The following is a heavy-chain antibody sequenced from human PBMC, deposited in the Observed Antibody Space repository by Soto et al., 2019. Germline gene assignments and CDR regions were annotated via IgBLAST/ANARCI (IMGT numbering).Heavy chain of an antibody. CDR1: GFTVSSNY. J-gene: IGHJ4*02. CDR2: IYSGGST. D-gene: IGHD3-10*01. V-gene: IGHV3-66*01. CDR3: ARDGSGSNFDY. Sequence: GGSLRLSCAASGFTVSSNYMSWVRQAPGKGLEWVSVIYSGGSTYYADSVKGRFTISRDNSKNTLYLQMNSLRAEDTAVYYCARDGSGSNFDYWGQGTLVTVSS.